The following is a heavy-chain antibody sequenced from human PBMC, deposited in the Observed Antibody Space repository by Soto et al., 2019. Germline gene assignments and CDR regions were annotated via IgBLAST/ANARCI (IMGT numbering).Heavy chain of an antibody. CDR2: IYYSGNT. Sequence: KTSETLSLTCTVSRGSISSGGYYWNWIRQHPGKGLEWIGYIYYSGNTYYNPSLKSRVTISVDTSKDQFSLKLTSVTAADTAIYYCARQPFCTSAKCYRGSYYYYYAMDVWGQGTTVTVSS. CDR3: ARQPFCTSAKCYRGSYYYYYAMDV. V-gene: IGHV4-31*03. J-gene: IGHJ6*02. CDR1: RGSISSGGYY. D-gene: IGHD2-2*02.